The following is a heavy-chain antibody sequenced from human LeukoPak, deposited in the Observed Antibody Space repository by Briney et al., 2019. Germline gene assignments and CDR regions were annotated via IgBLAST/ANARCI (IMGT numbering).Heavy chain of an antibody. CDR3: ARAKRNYYGSGSYYKMGDAFDI. CDR2: INPNSGGT. D-gene: IGHD3-10*01. Sequence: ASVKVSCKASGYTFTGYYVHWVRQAPGQGLEWMGWINPNSGGTNYAQKFQGRVTMTRDTSISTAYMELSRLRSDDTAVYYCARAKRNYYGSGSYYKMGDAFDIWGQGTMVAVSS. V-gene: IGHV1-2*02. CDR1: GYTFTGYY. J-gene: IGHJ3*02.